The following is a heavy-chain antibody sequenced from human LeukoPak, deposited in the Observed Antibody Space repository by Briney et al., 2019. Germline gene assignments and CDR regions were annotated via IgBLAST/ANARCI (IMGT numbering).Heavy chain of an antibody. Sequence: GGSLRLSCAAPGFTFSSYAMSWVRQAPGKGLEWVSAISGSGGSTYYADSVKGRFTISRDNSKNTLYLQMNSLRAEDTAVYYCAKGPNRVVRGDDAFDIWGQGTMVTVSS. CDR1: GFTFSSYA. J-gene: IGHJ3*02. D-gene: IGHD3-10*01. CDR3: AKGPNRVVRGDDAFDI. V-gene: IGHV3-23*01. CDR2: ISGSGGST.